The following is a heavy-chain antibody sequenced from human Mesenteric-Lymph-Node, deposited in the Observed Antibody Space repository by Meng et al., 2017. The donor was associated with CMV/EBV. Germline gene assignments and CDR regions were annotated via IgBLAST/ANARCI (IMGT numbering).Heavy chain of an antibody. CDR2: ISSGSSTI. CDR3: ASFLQYDGYYYYGMDV. D-gene: IGHD4-11*01. CDR1: GFTFNSYS. V-gene: IGHV3-48*04. Sequence: GESLKISCAASGFTFNSYSMNWVRQTPGKGLEWVSYISSGSSTIYYADSVKGRFTISRDNAKNSLYLQMNSLRAEDTAVYYCASFLQYDGYYYYGMDVWGQGTTVTVSS. J-gene: IGHJ6*02.